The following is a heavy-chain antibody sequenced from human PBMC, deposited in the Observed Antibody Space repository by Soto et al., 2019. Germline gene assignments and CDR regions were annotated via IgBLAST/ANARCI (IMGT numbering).Heavy chain of an antibody. CDR3: ARNYDSTAGGAFDI. V-gene: IGHV3-53*01. D-gene: IGHD3-22*01. J-gene: IGHJ3*02. CDR1: GFTVSSNY. CDR2: IYSGGST. Sequence: EVQLVESGGSLIQPGGSLRLSCAASGFTVSSNYMSWVRQAPGQGLEWVSVIYSGGSTYYAGSVKGRFTISRDNSNNTLYLQINSLRAEDTAVYYCARNYDSTAGGAFDIWGQGTMVTVSS.